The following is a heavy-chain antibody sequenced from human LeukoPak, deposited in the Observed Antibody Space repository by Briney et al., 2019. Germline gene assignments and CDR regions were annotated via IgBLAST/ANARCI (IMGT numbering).Heavy chain of an antibody. CDR1: GFTFSTYW. V-gene: IGHV3-7*01. CDR3: ARDLSMGNTVLDY. CDR2: IKEDGSDK. D-gene: IGHD4/OR15-4a*01. J-gene: IGHJ4*02. Sequence: GSLRLSCVASGFTFSTYWMNWVRQAPGKGPEWVATIKEDGSDKFYVDSVKGRFTISRDNAKNSLYLQMNSLRAEDTAVYYCARDLSMGNTVLDYWGQGILVTVSS.